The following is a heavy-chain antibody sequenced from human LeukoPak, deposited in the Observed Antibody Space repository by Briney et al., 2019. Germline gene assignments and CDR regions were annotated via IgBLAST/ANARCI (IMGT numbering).Heavy chain of an antibody. CDR2: INHSGST. CDR3: ARVAPYFGTISR. J-gene: IGHJ4*02. CDR1: GGSFSGYY. D-gene: IGHD1-7*01. V-gene: IGHV4-34*01. Sequence: SETLSLTCAVYGGSFSGYYWSWIRQPPGKGLEWMGEINHSGSTNYNPSLKSRVTISVDTSKRQFSLKLSSVTAADTAVYYCARVAPYFGTISRWGQGTLVTVSS.